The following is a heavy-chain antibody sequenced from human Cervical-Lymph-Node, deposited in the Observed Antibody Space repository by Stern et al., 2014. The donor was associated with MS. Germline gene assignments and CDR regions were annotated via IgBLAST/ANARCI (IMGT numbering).Heavy chain of an antibody. J-gene: IGHJ6*02. Sequence: VQLVESGPGLVKPSQTLSLTCAVSGGSITSGNYYWSWIRQPAGKGLEWIGRIYTSGSTNYSPSLKSRVTISLDTSTNPFSPKLISGTAGDTAVYYCARAAQVGEGYSYYGVDVWGLGTTVTVSS. CDR3: ARAAQVGEGYSYYGVDV. V-gene: IGHV4-61*02. CDR2: IYTSGST. D-gene: IGHD3-10*01. CDR1: GGSITSGNYY.